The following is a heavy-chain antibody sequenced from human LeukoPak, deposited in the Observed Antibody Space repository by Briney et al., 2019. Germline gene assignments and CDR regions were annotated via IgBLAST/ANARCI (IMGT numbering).Heavy chain of an antibody. V-gene: IGHV4-59*01. CDR3: ARVATGTTADAFDI. CDR2: IYYSGST. J-gene: IGHJ3*02. Sequence: PSETLSLTCIVSGGSISSYYWSWIRQPPGKGLGWIGYIYYSGSTNYNPSLKSRVTISVDTSKNQFSLKLSSVTAADTAVYYCARVATGTTADAFDIWGQGTMVTVSS. D-gene: IGHD1-1*01. CDR1: GGSISSYY.